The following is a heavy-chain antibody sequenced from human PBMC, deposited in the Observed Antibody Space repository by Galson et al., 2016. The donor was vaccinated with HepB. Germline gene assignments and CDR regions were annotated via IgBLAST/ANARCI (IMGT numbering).Heavy chain of an antibody. V-gene: IGHV4-39*01. CDR1: GGSISSNSYD. Sequence: ETLSLTCTVSGGSISSNSYDWGWIRQPPGKGLEWTGSIYYIGNTYYNPSRKSRVIISIDTSNNRVSLKLRSVTAADTAVYYCARHERLLSWFDPWGQGSLVTVSS. J-gene: IGHJ5*02. CDR3: ARHERLLSWFDP. CDR2: IYYIGNT. D-gene: IGHD5-12*01.